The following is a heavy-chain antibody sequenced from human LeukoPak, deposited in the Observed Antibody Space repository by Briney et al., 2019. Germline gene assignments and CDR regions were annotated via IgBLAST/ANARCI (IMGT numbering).Heavy chain of an antibody. CDR3: AIAAAGTRQRLDY. D-gene: IGHD6-13*01. J-gene: IGHJ4*02. CDR2: IYYSGST. CDR1: GGSISSYY. Sequence: SETLSLTCTVSGGSISSYYWSWIRQPPGKGLEWIGYIYYSGSTNYNPSLKSRVTISVDTSKNQFSVKLSSVTAADTAVYYCAIAAAGTRQRLDYWGQGTLVTVTS. V-gene: IGHV4-59*08.